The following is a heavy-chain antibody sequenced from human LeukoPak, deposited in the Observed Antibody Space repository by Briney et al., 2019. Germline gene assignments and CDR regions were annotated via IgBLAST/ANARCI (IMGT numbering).Heavy chain of an antibody. CDR3: ARGNEGLHH. V-gene: IGHV6-1*01. Sequence: SQTLSLTCAISGDSVSSSAAWNWIRQSPSRGLEWLGRTYYKSKWYNNYAVSVKSRITIKSDTSKNQFSLQLNSVTPEDTAVYYCARGNEGLHHWGQGTLVTVSS. CDR2: TYYKSKWYN. J-gene: IGHJ1*01. CDR1: GDSVSSSAA.